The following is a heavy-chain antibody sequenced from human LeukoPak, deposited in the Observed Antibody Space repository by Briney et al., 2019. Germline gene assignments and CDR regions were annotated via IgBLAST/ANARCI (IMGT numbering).Heavy chain of an antibody. J-gene: IGHJ4*02. Sequence: ASVKVSCKVSGDTLTELSMHWVRQAPGKGLEWMGGFDPEDGKTMYAQKFQGRVTMTEDTSTDTAYMDLSGLRPEDTAVYYCAADVTTSYSSTWYARNWGQGILVTVSS. V-gene: IGHV1-24*01. D-gene: IGHD6-13*01. CDR3: AADVTTSYSSTWYARN. CDR2: FDPEDGKT. CDR1: GDTLTELS.